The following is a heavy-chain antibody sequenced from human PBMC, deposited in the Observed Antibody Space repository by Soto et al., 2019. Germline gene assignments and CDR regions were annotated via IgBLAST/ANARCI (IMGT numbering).Heavy chain of an antibody. Sequence: GGSLRLSCAASGSTFSRYEMNWVRQAPGKGLEWVSYISGSSSMIYYADSVKGRFTTSSDSSRTTVYLQMDSLRPDDTAVYSCATWHLQEHAYDIWGQGTMVTVSS. CDR1: GSTFSRYE. CDR3: ATWHLQEHAYDI. CDR2: ISGSSSMI. J-gene: IGHJ3*02. V-gene: IGHV3-48*01. D-gene: IGHD1-1*01.